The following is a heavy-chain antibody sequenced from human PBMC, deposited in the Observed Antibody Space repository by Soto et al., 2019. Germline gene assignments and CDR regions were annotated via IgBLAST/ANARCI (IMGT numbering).Heavy chain of an antibody. CDR3: ARGYTVTTKDYYYYMDV. CDR1: GGSFSGYY. J-gene: IGHJ6*03. D-gene: IGHD4-17*01. Sequence: SETLSLTCAVYGGSFSGYYWSWIRQPPGKGLEWIGEINHSGSTNYNPSLKSRVTISVDTSKNQFSLKLSSVTAADTAVYYCARGYTVTTKDYYYYMDVWGKGTTVTVSS. V-gene: IGHV4-34*01. CDR2: INHSGST.